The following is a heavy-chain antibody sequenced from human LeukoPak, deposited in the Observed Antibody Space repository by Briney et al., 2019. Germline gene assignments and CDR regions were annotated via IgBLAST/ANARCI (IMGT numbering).Heavy chain of an antibody. J-gene: IGHJ4*01. CDR2: ISSSSYI. CDR3: ASLLIAAAATDY. Sequence: PGGSLGLSCAASGFTFSSYSMNWVRQAPGKGLEWVSSISSSSYIYYADSVKGRFTISRDNAKNSLYLQMNSLRAEDTAVYYCASLLIAAAATDYWGQGTLVTVSS. V-gene: IGHV3-21*01. CDR1: GFTFSSYS. D-gene: IGHD6-13*01.